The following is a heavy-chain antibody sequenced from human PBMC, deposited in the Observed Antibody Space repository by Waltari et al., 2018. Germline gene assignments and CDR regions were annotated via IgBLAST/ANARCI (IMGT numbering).Heavy chain of an antibody. V-gene: IGHV4-59*11. CDR2: IYYSWST. D-gene: IGHD3-3*01. CDR1: GGPISSHY. J-gene: IGHJ5*02. CDR3: ARGVDDFWSGYYSWFDP. Sequence: QVQLQESGPGLVKPSETLSLTCTVSGGPISSHYWSWIRPPPGTGLAWIWYIYYSWSTNYNPALKSLVTISVDTSKNQFSLKLSSVTAADTAVYYCARGVDDFWSGYYSWFDPWGQGTLVTVSS.